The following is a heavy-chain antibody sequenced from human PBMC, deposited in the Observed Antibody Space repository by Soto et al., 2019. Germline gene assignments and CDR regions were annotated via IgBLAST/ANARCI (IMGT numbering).Heavy chain of an antibody. V-gene: IGHV4-59*08. CDR3: ARLGGYYQALDS. D-gene: IGHD3-22*01. Sequence: ETLSLTCTVSSGSINNYYWSWIRQPPGKGLEFIGYIYYAGTTTYNPSLKSRVTISVDTSKNQFSLKLSSVPAADTAVYYCARLGGYYQALDSWGQGTLVTVSS. CDR2: IYYAGTT. J-gene: IGHJ4*02. CDR1: SGSINNYY.